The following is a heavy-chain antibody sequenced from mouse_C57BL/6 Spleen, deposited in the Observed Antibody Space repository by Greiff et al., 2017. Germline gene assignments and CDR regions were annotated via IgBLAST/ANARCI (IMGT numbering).Heavy chain of an antibody. CDR1: GYTFTDYY. CDR3: ASLLLPCMDY. CDR2: IFAGSGST. Sequence: VHLVESGPELVKPGASVKISCKASGYTFTDYYINWVKQRPGKGLEWIGWIFAGSGSTYYNEKLKGKATLTVDKSSSTAYMLLSSLTSEDSAVYFCASLLLPCMDYWGQGTSVTVSS. J-gene: IGHJ4*01. V-gene: IGHV1-75*01. D-gene: IGHD1-1*01.